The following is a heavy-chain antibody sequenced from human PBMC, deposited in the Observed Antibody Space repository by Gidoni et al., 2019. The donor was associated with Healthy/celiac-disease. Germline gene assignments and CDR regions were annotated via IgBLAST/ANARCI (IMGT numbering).Heavy chain of an antibody. D-gene: IGHD6-6*01. CDR2: ISSSSSYI. Sequence: EVQLVESGGGLVKPGGSLSLSCAASGFTFSSYSMNWVRQAPGKGLEWVSSISSSSSYIYYADSVKGRFTISRDNAKNSLYLQMNSLRAEDTAVYYCAIAYSSSSGIDPWGQGTLVTVSS. V-gene: IGHV3-21*01. CDR1: GFTFSSYS. CDR3: AIAYSSSSGIDP. J-gene: IGHJ5*02.